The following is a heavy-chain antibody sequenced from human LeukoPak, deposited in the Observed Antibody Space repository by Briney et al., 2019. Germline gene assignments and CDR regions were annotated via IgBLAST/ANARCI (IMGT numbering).Heavy chain of an antibody. J-gene: IGHJ4*02. Sequence: SETLSLTCTVSGGSISSYYWSWIRQPPGKGLEWIGYIYYSGSTNYNPSLKSRVTISVDTSKNQFSLKLSSVTAADTAVYYCAREKADFWSGYLDYWGQGTLVTVSS. V-gene: IGHV4-59*01. CDR2: IYYSGST. D-gene: IGHD3-3*01. CDR1: GGSISSYY. CDR3: AREKADFWSGYLDY.